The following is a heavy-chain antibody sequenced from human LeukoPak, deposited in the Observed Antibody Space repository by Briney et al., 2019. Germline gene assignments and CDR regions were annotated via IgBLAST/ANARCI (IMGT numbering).Heavy chain of an antibody. D-gene: IGHD3-22*01. V-gene: IGHV3-33*01. CDR3: ARALPDYYDGSGYYDY. CDR1: GFMFSNYG. J-gene: IGHJ4*02. CDR2: IWYDGSNE. Sequence: GGSLRLSCAASGFMFSNYGMHWVRQAPGKGLEWVAVIWYDGSNEYYADSVKGRFTISRDNSKNTLYLQMNSLRPEDTAVYYCARALPDYYDGSGYYDYWGQGALVTVSS.